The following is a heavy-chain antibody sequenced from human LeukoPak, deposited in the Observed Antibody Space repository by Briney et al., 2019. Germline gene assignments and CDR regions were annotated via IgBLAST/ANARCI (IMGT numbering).Heavy chain of an antibody. Sequence: GGSLRLSCAASGFTFSSYAMSWVRQAPGKGLEWVSAISGSGGSTYYADSVKGRFTISRDNSKNTLYLQMNSLGAEDTAVYYCAKNDIVVVVAAMDLDYWGQGTLVTVSS. CDR2: ISGSGGST. D-gene: IGHD2-15*01. CDR1: GFTFSSYA. CDR3: AKNDIVVVVAAMDLDY. J-gene: IGHJ4*02. V-gene: IGHV3-23*01.